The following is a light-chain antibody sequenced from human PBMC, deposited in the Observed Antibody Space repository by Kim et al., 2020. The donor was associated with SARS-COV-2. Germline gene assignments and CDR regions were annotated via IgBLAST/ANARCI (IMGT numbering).Light chain of an antibody. V-gene: IGKV1-39*01. Sequence: DIQMTQSPSSLSPSVGDRVTITCRASHSISSYLTWYQQKPGEAPKLLIYAASSLQSAVPSRFSGSGSGTDFSLTISSLQPEDFATYYCQQTSSPPYTFGQGTKLEI. J-gene: IGKJ2*01. CDR1: HSISSY. CDR3: QQTSSPPYT. CDR2: AAS.